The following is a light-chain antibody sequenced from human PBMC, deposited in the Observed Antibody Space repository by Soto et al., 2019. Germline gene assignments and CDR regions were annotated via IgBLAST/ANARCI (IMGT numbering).Light chain of an antibody. CDR3: MQRIEFPYT. Sequence: DIVMTQTPLFLPVTPGEPASISCRSSQSLLDSDDGNTYLDWYLQKPGQSPQLLIYTLSYRASELPDRFSGSGSGTDFTLKISRVEAEDVGVYYCMQRIEFPYTFGQGTKLEIK. J-gene: IGKJ2*01. V-gene: IGKV2-40*01. CDR1: QSLLDSDDGNTY. CDR2: TLS.